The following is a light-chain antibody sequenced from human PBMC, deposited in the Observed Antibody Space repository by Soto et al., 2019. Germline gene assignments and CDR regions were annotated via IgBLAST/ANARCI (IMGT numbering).Light chain of an antibody. Sequence: EIVLTQSPATLSLSPGERATLSCRASQSVSSYLAWYQQKPGQAPRLLIYDASNRATGIPARFSGSGSGTDFTLNISRLEPEDFAVYYCQQRSNWPPVYTFGQGTKLEIK. CDR2: DAS. CDR3: QQRSNWPPVYT. V-gene: IGKV3-11*01. J-gene: IGKJ2*01. CDR1: QSVSSY.